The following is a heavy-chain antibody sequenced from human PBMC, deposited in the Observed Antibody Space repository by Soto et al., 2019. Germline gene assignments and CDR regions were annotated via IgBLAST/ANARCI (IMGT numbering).Heavy chain of an antibody. V-gene: IGHV1-2*02. CDR3: AKDSWQQQASYGMDV. J-gene: IGHJ6*02. CDR2: INPSSGGT. D-gene: IGHD6-13*01. Sequence: QVQLVQSGAEVKKPGASVKVSCKASGYTFTDYNIHWVRQAPGQGLEWMGWINPSSGGTRYAQKSQGRVTMTRDTSISTAYMELIRLRSDDTAVYHCAKDSWQQQASYGMDVWGQGTTVTVSS. CDR1: GYTFTDYN.